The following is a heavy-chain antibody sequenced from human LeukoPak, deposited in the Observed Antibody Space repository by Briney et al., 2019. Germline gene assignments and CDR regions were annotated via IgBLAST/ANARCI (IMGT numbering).Heavy chain of an antibody. CDR1: DGSFSGYY. D-gene: IGHD2-2*02. CDR2: INDSGST. V-gene: IGHV4-34*01. CDR3: ARGYDCSSSSCYTLFDL. Sequence: SETLSLTWALYDGSFSGYYWSWIRQPSGKGLEWIGEINDSGSTNYNPSLKSRFTISVDTSKNQFSLKLSFVTAADTAVYYCARGYDCSSSSCYTLFDLWGQGTLVTVSS. J-gene: IGHJ4*02.